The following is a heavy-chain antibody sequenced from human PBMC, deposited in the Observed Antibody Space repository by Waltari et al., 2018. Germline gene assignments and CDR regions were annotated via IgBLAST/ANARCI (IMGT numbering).Heavy chain of an antibody. CDR2: IIPILGTA. CDR1: GGTFSSYA. Sequence: QVQLVQSGAEVKKPGSSVKVSCKASGGTFSSYAISWLRPAPGKGLEWMGGIIPILGTANYAQKFQGRVTITTDESTSTAYMELSSLRSEDTAVYYCARPLERPSLYAFDIWGQGTMVTVSS. J-gene: IGHJ3*02. D-gene: IGHD1-1*01. V-gene: IGHV1-69*05. CDR3: ARPLERPSLYAFDI.